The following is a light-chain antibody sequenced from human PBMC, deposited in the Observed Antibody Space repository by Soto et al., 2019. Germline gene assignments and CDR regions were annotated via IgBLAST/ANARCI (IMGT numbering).Light chain of an antibody. CDR1: QSVSSNY. J-gene: IGKJ3*01. V-gene: IGKV3-20*01. Sequence: EIVLTQSPGTLSLSPGERATLSCRASQSVSSNYLAWYQQKPGQAPRLLIYGASSRVTGIPDRFSGSGSGTEFTRTISRLAPEDFAVYYCQQYGRSPPLFTFGPGTKVDF. CDR3: QQYGRSPPLFT. CDR2: GAS.